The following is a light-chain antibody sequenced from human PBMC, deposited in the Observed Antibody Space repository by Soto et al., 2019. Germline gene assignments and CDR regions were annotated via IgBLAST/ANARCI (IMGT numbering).Light chain of an antibody. Sequence: SYELTQPPSVSVAQGKTARITCGGNNIGSKSVHWYQQKPGQAPVLDIYNDNDRPSGIPERFSGSNSGNTATLTISRVEAGDEADYYCQVWDSSSDQWVFGGGTKLTVL. V-gene: IGLV3-21*04. CDR3: QVWDSSSDQWV. CDR2: NDN. CDR1: NIGSKS. J-gene: IGLJ3*02.